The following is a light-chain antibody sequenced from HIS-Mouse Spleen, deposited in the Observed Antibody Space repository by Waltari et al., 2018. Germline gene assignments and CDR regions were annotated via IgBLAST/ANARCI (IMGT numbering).Light chain of an antibody. V-gene: IGLV3-10*01. Sequence: SYELTQPPSVSVSPGQTARITCAGDALPKKDAYLYQQKSGQAPVLVIYEDSKRPSGSPERFSGSSSGTMATLTISGAQVEDEADYYCYSTDSSGNHRVFGGGTKLTVL. CDR1: ALPKKD. CDR3: YSTDSSGNHRV. CDR2: EDS. J-gene: IGLJ2*01.